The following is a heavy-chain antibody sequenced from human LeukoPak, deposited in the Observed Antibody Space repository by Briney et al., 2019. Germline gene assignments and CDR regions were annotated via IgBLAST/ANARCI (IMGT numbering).Heavy chain of an antibody. V-gene: IGHV1-18*01. Sequence: GASVKVSCKDSGYTFTSYGISWVRQAPGQGLEWMGWISAYNGNTNYAQKLQGRVTMTTDTSTSTAYMELRSLRSDDTAVYYCARSRYSGGSNYGMDVWGQGTTVTVSS. J-gene: IGHJ6*02. CDR2: ISAYNGNT. CDR1: GYTFTSYG. CDR3: ARSRYSGGSNYGMDV. D-gene: IGHD2-15*01.